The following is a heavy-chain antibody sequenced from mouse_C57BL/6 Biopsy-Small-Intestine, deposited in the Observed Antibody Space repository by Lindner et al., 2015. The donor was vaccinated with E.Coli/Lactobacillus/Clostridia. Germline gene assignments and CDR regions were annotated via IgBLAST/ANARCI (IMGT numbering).Heavy chain of an antibody. Sequence: SVKVSCKSSGGTFSTYAIAWVRQAPGRGLEWMGLIIPLYGTTNYAGKFQDRVTISAADDSSSTIYMELSSLRSEDTAVYFCARDRAGYCSNGVCSDFDNWGQGTLATVSS. V-gene: IGHV1-82*01. CDR1: GGTFSTYA. CDR2: IIPLYGTT. CDR3: ARDRAGYCSNGVCSDFDN. D-gene: IGHD1-1*01. J-gene: IGHJ4*01.